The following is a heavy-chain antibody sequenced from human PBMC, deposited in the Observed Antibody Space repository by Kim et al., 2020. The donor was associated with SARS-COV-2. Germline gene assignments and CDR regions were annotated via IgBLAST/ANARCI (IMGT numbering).Heavy chain of an antibody. Sequence: ASVKVSCKASGYTFSTYGISWVRQAPGQGLEWMGWIHPYNGNTHYAQKVQGRVTLTTDTSTSTAYMELRSLRSDDTAIYYCARDREAARPGVFDLWGRGT. J-gene: IGHJ2*01. CDR2: IHPYNGNT. CDR1: GYTFSTYG. D-gene: IGHD6-6*01. CDR3: ARDREAARPGVFDL. V-gene: IGHV1-18*01.